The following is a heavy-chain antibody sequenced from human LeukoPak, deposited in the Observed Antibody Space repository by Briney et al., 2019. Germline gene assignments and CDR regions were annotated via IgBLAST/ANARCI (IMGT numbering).Heavy chain of an antibody. D-gene: IGHD4-17*01. CDR2: INPNSGGT. V-gene: IGHV1-2*02. Sequence: GASVTVSFKASGYTFTGYYMHWVRQAPGQGLEWMGWINPNSGGTNYAQKFQGRVTMTRDTSISTAYMELSRLRSDDTAVYYCARDYGDHEDAFDSWGKGTMVTVSS. CDR1: GYTFTGYY. J-gene: IGHJ3*02. CDR3: ARDYGDHEDAFDS.